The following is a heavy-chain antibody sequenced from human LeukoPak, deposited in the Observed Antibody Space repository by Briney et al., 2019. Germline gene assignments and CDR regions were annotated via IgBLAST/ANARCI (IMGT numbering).Heavy chain of an antibody. D-gene: IGHD3-22*01. V-gene: IGHV4-61*02. CDR3: ARETYYYDGSGYLHYFDY. CDR2: IYTSGST. CDR1: GGSISSGSYY. J-gene: IGHJ4*02. Sequence: TSETLSLTCTVSGGSISSGSYYWSWIRQPAGKGLEWIGRIYTSGSTNYNPSLKSRVTISVDTSKNQFSLKLSSVTAADTAVYYCARETYYYDGSGYLHYFDYWGQGTLVTVSS.